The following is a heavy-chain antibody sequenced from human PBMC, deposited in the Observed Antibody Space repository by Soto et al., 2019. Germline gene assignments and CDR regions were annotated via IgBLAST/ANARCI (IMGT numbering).Heavy chain of an antibody. J-gene: IGHJ4*02. V-gene: IGHV4-34*01. CDR2: INHSGST. D-gene: IGHD1-1*01. CDR1: GGSFSGYY. CDR3: ARAFLRVHFN. Sequence: PSETLSLTCAVYGGSFSGYYWSWIRQPPGKGLEWIGEINHSGSTNYNPSLKSRVTISVDTSKNQFSLKLSSVTAADTAVYYCARAFLRVHFNWGQGTLVTVSS.